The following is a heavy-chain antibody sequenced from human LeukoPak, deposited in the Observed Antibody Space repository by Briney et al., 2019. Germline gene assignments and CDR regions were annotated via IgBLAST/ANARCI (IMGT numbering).Heavy chain of an antibody. Sequence: GGSLRLSCAASGFTVTSYTMNWVRQAQGTGLEWVSSMSSSGLYIYYADSVKGRFTISRDNANNTLYLQMNSLRADDTAVYFCARAQLGYNWFDPWGQGTPVTVSS. J-gene: IGHJ5*02. CDR2: MSSSGLYI. CDR3: ARAQLGYNWFDP. D-gene: IGHD1-1*01. V-gene: IGHV3-21*06. CDR1: GFTVTSYT.